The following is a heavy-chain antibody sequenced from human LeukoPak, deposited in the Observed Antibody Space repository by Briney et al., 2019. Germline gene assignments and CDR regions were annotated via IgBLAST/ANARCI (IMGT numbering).Heavy chain of an antibody. CDR3: ARDGVVPAAKNWFDP. D-gene: IGHD2-2*01. CDR2: ISAYNGNT. V-gene: IGHV1-18*01. Sequence: ASVKVSRKASGYTFTSYGISWVRQAPGQGLEWMGWISAYNGNTNYAQKLQGRVTMTTDTSTSTAYMELRSLRSDDTAVYYCARDGVVPAAKNWFDPWGQGTLVTVSS. J-gene: IGHJ5*02. CDR1: GYTFTSYG.